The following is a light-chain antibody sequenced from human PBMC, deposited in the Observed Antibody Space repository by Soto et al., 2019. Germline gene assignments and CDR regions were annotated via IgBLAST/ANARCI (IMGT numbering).Light chain of an antibody. CDR1: QSILYSSNNNNY. CDR2: EVS. J-gene: IGKJ5*01. Sequence: DIVITQSPASLAGSLCEGATISCPSSQSILYSSNNNNYLAWYQQKPGKAPKFLIYEVSSLESGVPSRFSGSGSGTEFTLTIAGLQPDDVATYYCQQFNSYPITFGQGTRLDIK. V-gene: IGKV4-1*01. CDR3: QQFNSYPIT.